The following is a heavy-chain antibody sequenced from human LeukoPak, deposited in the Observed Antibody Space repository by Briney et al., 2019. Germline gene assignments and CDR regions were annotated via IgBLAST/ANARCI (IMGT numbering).Heavy chain of an antibody. J-gene: IGHJ4*02. V-gene: IGHV1-24*01. CDR1: GYTLTELS. Sequence: ASVKVSCRVSGYTLTELSMHWVRQAPGEGLEWMGGFDPEDGETIYAQKFQGRVTMTEDTSTDTAYMELSSLRSEDTAVCYCATGGSGSYYELDYWGQGTLVTVSS. D-gene: IGHD3-10*01. CDR2: FDPEDGET. CDR3: ATGGSGSYYELDY.